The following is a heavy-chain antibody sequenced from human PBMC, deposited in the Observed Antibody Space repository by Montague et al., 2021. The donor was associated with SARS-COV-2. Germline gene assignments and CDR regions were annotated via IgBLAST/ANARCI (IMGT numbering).Heavy chain of an antibody. J-gene: IGHJ6*03. CDR2: IYYSGST. CDR3: ARGRAARSITIFGVVNPAIRYYYYMDV. D-gene: IGHD3-3*01. V-gene: IGHV4-31*03. Sequence: TLSLTCTVSGGSISSGGYYWSWIRQHPGKGLEWIGYIYYSGSTYYNPSLKSRVTISVDTSKNQFSLKLSSVTAADTAVYYCARGRAARSITIFGVVNPAIRYYYYMDVWGKGTTVTVSS. CDR1: GGSISSGGYY.